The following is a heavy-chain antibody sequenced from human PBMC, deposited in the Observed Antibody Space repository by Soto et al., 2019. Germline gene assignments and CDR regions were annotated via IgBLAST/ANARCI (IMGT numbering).Heavy chain of an antibody. D-gene: IGHD6-19*01. V-gene: IGHV3-33*01. J-gene: IGHJ4*02. CDR2: IWYDGSNK. CDR3: ARDHGISTSGWYSGY. CDR1: GFSFSNYG. Sequence: GGSLRLSCAASGFSFSNYGMHWVRQAPGKGLEWVAIIWYDGSNKYYADSVKGRFTISRDNSKNTLYLQMNSLRAEDTAVYYRARDHGISTSGWYSGYWGQGTLVTVSS.